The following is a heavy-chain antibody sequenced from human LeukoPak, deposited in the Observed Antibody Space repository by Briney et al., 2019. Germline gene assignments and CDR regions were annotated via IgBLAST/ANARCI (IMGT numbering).Heavy chain of an antibody. Sequence: ASVKVSCKASGYTFTNYDINWVRQATGQGLEWMGWMNPNSGNTGYAQKFQGRVTMTRNTSISTAYMELSSLRSEDTAMYYCARGRTTVTTLIDYWGQGTLVTVSS. J-gene: IGHJ4*02. D-gene: IGHD4-17*01. CDR3: ARGRTTVTTLIDY. V-gene: IGHV1-8*01. CDR1: GYTFTNYD. CDR2: MNPNSGNT.